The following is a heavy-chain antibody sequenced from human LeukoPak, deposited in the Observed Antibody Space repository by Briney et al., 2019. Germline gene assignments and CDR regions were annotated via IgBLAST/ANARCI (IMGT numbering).Heavy chain of an antibody. CDR2: IYPGDSDT. CDR3: TRIRGAVVAATPLWFDP. V-gene: IGHV5-51*01. Sequence: KAGESLKISCKGSGYNFADNWIGWVRQMPGKGLEWMGIIYPGDSDTRYSPSFQGQVTFSADESISTAYLQWSSLKASDTAMYYCTRIRGAVVAATPLWFDPWGQGTLVTVSS. J-gene: IGHJ5*02. CDR1: GYNFADNW. D-gene: IGHD2-15*01.